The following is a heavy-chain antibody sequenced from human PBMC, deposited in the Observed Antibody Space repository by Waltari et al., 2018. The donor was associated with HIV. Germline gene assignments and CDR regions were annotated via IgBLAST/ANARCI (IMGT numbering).Heavy chain of an antibody. V-gene: IGHV4-31*03. CDR1: GGSIRSGGYY. D-gene: IGHD1-26*01. CDR2: ISYIGST. Sequence: QEQLQESGPGLVKPSQTLSLTCTVSGGSIRSGGYYWSWIRQLPGKGLEWIGYISYIGSTFYNPSLRSRVTMSVDTSKNQFSLKLTSVTAVDTAVYYCARGTTYAVGWFDPWGQGTQVTVSS. J-gene: IGHJ5*02. CDR3: ARGTTYAVGWFDP.